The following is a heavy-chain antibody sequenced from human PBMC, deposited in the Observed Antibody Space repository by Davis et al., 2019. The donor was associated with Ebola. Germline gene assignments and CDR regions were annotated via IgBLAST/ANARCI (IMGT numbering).Heavy chain of an antibody. J-gene: IGHJ4*02. V-gene: IGHV3-21*01. D-gene: IGHD4-11*01. CDR3: ARVNYSDYSSVIDY. Sequence: PGGSLRLSCAASGFTFSSYSMSWVRQAPGKGLEWVSFISTYSTYIYYADSVKGRFTISRDNAQNSLYLQMNSLRAEDTAIYYCARVNYSDYSSVIDYWGQGTLVTVSS. CDR2: ISTYSTYI. CDR1: GFTFSSYS.